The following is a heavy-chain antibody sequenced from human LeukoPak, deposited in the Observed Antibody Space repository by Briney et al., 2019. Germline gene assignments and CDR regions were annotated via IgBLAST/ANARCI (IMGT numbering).Heavy chain of an antibody. J-gene: IGHJ4*01. D-gene: IGHD4-23*01. CDR1: GCTFSSYG. Sequence: GRSMRLSWAAAGCTFSSYGMCWGRKAADKGQEWVAVIRSDGGNKYYADSVQGRFTISRDNSKNTLYLQMNSLRADDRAVYYCARDPYDSGKGPFEYWGQGTLVTGSS. V-gene: IGHV3-33*01. CDR3: ARDPYDSGKGPFEY. CDR2: IRSDGGNK.